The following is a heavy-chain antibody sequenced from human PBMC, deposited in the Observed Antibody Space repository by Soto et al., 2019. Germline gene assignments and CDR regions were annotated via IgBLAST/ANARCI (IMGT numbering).Heavy chain of an antibody. D-gene: IGHD3-22*01. CDR2: FDPEDGET. Sequence: ASVKVSCKVSGYTLTELSMHWVRQAPGKGLEWMGGFDPEDGETIYAQKFQGRVTMTEDTSTDTAYMELSSLRSEDTAVYYCATSSITMIVVVTQGSFYYWGQGTLVPVSS. CDR3: ATSSITMIVVVTQGSFYY. J-gene: IGHJ4*02. CDR1: GYTLTELS. V-gene: IGHV1-24*01.